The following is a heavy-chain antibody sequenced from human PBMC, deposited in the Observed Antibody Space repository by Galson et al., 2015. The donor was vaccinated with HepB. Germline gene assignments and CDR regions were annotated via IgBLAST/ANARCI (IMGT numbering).Heavy chain of an antibody. V-gene: IGHV3-15*01. CDR3: TTQSPPTGAIPPDY. J-gene: IGHJ4*02. Sequence: SLRLSCAASGFNFRIYAIHWVRQAPGKGLEWVGRIKSKTDGGTTDYAAPVKGRFTISRDDSKNTLYLQMNSLKTEDTAVYYCTTQSPPTGAIPPDYWGQGTLVTVSS. CDR1: GFNFRIYA. CDR2: IKSKTDGGTT. D-gene: IGHD2-2*02.